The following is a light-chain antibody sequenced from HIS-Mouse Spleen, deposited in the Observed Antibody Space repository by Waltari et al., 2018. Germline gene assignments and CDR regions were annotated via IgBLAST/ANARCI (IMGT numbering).Light chain of an antibody. CDR1: RSVLYSSNNKNY. CDR2: WAS. CDR3: QQYYSTPLT. V-gene: IGKV4-1*01. Sequence: IVMTQSLDSLAVALGERDTINCKSSRSVLYSSNNKNYLAWYQQKPGQPPKLLIYWASTRESGVPDRFSGSGSGTDFTLTISSLQAEDVAVYYCQQYYSTPLTFGGGTKVEIK. J-gene: IGKJ4*01.